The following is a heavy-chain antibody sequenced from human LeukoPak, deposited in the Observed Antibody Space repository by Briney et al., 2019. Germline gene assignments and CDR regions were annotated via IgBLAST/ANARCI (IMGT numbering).Heavy chain of an antibody. CDR1: GFTFNNAR. CDR2: IKSKTDGGTT. V-gene: IGHV3-15*01. D-gene: IGHD2-15*01. J-gene: IGHJ4*02. CDR3: SRDSFD. Sequence: GGSLRLSCAAAGFTFNNARMSWVRQAPGKGLEWVGRIKSKTDGGTTEYAAPVKDRFSISRDDSKNTQYLQMNSLKTEDTAVYYRSRDSFDWRQGTLVTVSS.